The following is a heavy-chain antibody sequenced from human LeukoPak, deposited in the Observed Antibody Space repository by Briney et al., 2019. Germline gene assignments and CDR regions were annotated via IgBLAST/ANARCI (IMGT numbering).Heavy chain of an antibody. D-gene: IGHD5-12*01. CDR3: AREDIVATTSDYYYYGMDV. Sequence: GASVKVSCKASGYTFTSYAMHWVRQAPGQRLEWMGWINAGNGNTKYSQKFQGRVTITRDTSASTAYMELSSLRSEDTAVYYCAREDIVATTSDYYYYGMDVWGQGTTVTVSS. J-gene: IGHJ6*02. CDR1: GYTFTSYA. V-gene: IGHV1-3*01. CDR2: INAGNGNT.